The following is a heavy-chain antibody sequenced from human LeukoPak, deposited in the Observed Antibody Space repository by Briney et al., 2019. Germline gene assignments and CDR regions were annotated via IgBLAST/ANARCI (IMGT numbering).Heavy chain of an antibody. D-gene: IGHD2-2*02. CDR1: GFTFSSYG. V-gene: IGHV3-33*06. J-gene: IGHJ4*02. Sequence: PGGSLRLSCAASGFTFSSYGMHWVRQAPGKGLEWVAVIWYDGSNKYYADSVEGRFTISRDNSKNTLYLQMNSLRAEDTAVYYCAKDRGYCSSTSCYTYFDYWGQGTLVTVSS. CDR3: AKDRGYCSSTSCYTYFDY. CDR2: IWYDGSNK.